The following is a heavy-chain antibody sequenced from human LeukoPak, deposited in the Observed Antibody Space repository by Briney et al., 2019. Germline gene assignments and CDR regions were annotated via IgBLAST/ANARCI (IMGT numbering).Heavy chain of an antibody. D-gene: IGHD2-15*01. V-gene: IGHV4-38-2*02. CDR3: ASRFIVVVVAATRGAFDI. J-gene: IGHJ3*02. CDR1: GYSITTGHY. Sequence: SETLSLTCTVSGYSITTGHYWGWIRQPPGRGLEWIGSIYHGETTYYNPSLKTRLTISLDTSKNQFSLKLSSVTAADTAVYYCASRFIVVVVAATRGAFDIWGQGTMVTVSS. CDR2: IYHGETT.